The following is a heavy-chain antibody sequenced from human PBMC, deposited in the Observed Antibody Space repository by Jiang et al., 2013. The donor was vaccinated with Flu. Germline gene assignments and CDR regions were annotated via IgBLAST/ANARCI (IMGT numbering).Heavy chain of an antibody. D-gene: IGHD4-17*01. CDR3: ARDIFGTTVTAYYYYGMDV. CDR2: ISSSGSTI. CDR1: GFTFSSYE. V-gene: IGHV3-48*03. Sequence: VQLLESGGGLVQPGGSLRLSCAASGFTFSSYEMNWVRQAPGKGLEWVSYISSSGSTIYYADSVKGRFTISRDNAKNSLYLQMNSLRAEDTAVYYCARDIFGTTVTAYYYYGMDVWGQGTTVTVSS. J-gene: IGHJ6*02.